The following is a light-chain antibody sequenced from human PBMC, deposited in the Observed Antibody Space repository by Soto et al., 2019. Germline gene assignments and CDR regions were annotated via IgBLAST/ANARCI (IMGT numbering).Light chain of an antibody. CDR1: QSLVYSDGNTY. CDR2: KVS. Sequence: DVVMTQSPLSLPVTLGQPASISCRSSQSLVYSDGNTYLNWFPQRPGQSPRRLIYKVSNRDSGVPDRFSGSGSGTDFTLKISRVEAEDVGVYYCMQGTHWPPWTFGQGTKVDIK. CDR3: MQGTHWPPWT. V-gene: IGKV2-30*01. J-gene: IGKJ1*01.